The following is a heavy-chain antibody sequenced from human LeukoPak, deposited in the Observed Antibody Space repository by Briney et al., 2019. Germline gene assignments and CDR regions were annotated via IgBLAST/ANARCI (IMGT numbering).Heavy chain of an antibody. V-gene: IGHV1-46*01. CDR1: GYTFTSYY. J-gene: IGHJ4*02. D-gene: IGHD2-15*01. Sequence: ASVKVSCKASGYTFTSYYMHWVRQAPGQGLEWMGIINPSGGSTSYAQKFQGRVTMTRDTSTSTVYMELSSLRSEDTAVYYCARARRGVGVVAATGFDYWGQGTLVTVSS. CDR3: ARARRGVGVVAATGFDY. CDR2: INPSGGST.